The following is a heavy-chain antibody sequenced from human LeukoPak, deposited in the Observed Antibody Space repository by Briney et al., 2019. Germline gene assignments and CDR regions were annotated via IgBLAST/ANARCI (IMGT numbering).Heavy chain of an antibody. Sequence: PSETLSLTCTVSGGSISSYYWSWIRQPPGKGLEWIGYIYYSGSTYYNPSLKSRVTISVDTSKNQFSLKLSSVTAADTAVYYCASPPWDYSDYDDPGWFDPWGQGTLVTVSS. CDR3: ASPPWDYSDYDDPGWFDP. CDR2: IYYSGST. D-gene: IGHD4-11*01. J-gene: IGHJ5*02. CDR1: GGSISSYY. V-gene: IGHV4-59*12.